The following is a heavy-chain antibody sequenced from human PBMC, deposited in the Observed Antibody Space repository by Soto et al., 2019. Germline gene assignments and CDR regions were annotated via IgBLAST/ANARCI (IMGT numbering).Heavy chain of an antibody. CDR1: GYTFTSYY. J-gene: IGHJ5*02. D-gene: IGHD3-16*01. CDR2: INPNSGAT. V-gene: IGHV1-2*02. CDR3: ARVGAGDGGWFDP. Sequence: QVQLVQSGAEVKKPGASVKVSCKASGYTFTSYYMHWVRQAPGQGLEWMGWINPNSGATDYAHKFQGRVTMTRDTSISTAYMELSSLTSDDTAVYYCARVGAGDGGWFDPWGQGTLVTVSS.